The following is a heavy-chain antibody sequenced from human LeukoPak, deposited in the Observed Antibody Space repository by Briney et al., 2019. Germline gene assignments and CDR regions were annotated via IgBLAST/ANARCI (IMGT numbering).Heavy chain of an antibody. V-gene: IGHV4-59*01. CDR2: IYYSGST. J-gene: IGHJ6*03. CDR3: ARAGYDILTGLNYYYYYMDV. Sequence: PSESLSLTCTVSGGSISTYFWSWIRQPPGKGLEWIGYIYYSGSTNYYPSLKSRVTISLDTSKNQFSLKLSSVTAADTAMYYCARAGYDILTGLNYYYYYMDVWGKGTTVTISS. D-gene: IGHD3-9*01. CDR1: GGSISTYF.